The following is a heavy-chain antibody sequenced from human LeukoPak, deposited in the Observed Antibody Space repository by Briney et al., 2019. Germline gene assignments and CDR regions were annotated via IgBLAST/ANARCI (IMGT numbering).Heavy chain of an antibody. CDR1: GGSISSTNW. CDR3: ARSQNYYGSGDY. V-gene: IGHV4-4*02. CDR2: IYYTGST. Sequence: PSETLSLTCAVSGGSISSTNWWSWVRQPPGKALEWIGYIYYTGSTYYNPSLEGRVTISVDTSKNHFSVKLSSVTAADTAVYYCARSQNYYGSGDYWSQGTLVTVSS. J-gene: IGHJ4*02. D-gene: IGHD3-10*01.